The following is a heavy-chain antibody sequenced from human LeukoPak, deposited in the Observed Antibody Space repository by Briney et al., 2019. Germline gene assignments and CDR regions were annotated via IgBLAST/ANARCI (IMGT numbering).Heavy chain of an antibody. D-gene: IGHD6-25*01. J-gene: IGHJ4*02. V-gene: IGHV4-34*01. CDR2: INHSGST. CDR3: ATPSGY. CDR1: GVSFSGYY. Sequence: SETLSLTCAVYGVSFSGYYWSWIRQPPGKGLEWIGEINHSGSTNYNPSLKSRVTISVDTSKNQFSLKLSSVTAADTAVYYCATPSGYWGQGTLVTVSS.